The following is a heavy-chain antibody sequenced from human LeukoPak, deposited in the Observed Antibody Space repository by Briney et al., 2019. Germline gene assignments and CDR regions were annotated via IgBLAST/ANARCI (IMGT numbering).Heavy chain of an antibody. CDR2: ISTSSSYI. J-gene: IGHJ5*02. D-gene: IGHD3-10*01. V-gene: IGHV3-21*01. Sequence: GGSLRLSCAASGFTFNNYGMHWVRRAPGKGLEWVSSISTSSSYIYYADSVKGRFTISRDNSKNTLYLQMNSLRAEDTAVYYCAKVSSRITMVRGVIPNWFDPWGQGTLVTVSS. CDR1: GFTFNNYG. CDR3: AKVSSRITMVRGVIPNWFDP.